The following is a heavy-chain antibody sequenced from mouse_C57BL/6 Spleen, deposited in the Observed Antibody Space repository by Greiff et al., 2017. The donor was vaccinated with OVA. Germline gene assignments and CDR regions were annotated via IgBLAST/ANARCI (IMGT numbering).Heavy chain of an antibody. CDR1: GYSFTGYY. J-gene: IGHJ3*01. D-gene: IGHD1-1*02. CDR2: INPSTGGT. V-gene: IGHV1-42*01. Sequence: VQLQQSGPELVKPGASVKISCKASGYSFTGYYMNWVKQSPEKSLEWIGEINPSTGGTTYNQKFKAKATLTVDKSSSTAYMQLKSLTSEDSAVYYCAGAPDGSTSWFADWGPGTLVTVSA. CDR3: AGAPDGSTSWFAD.